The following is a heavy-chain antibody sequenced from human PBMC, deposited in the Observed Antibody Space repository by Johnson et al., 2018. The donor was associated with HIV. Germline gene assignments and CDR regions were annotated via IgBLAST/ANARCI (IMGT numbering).Heavy chain of an antibody. CDR1: GFTFSSYA. J-gene: IGHJ3*02. CDR2: IRSKANSYAT. D-gene: IGHD3-3*01. Sequence: MLLVESGGGVVQPGRSLRLSCAASGFTFSSYAMHWVRQAPGKGLEWVGRIRSKANSYATAYAASVKGRFTISRDNSKNTLYLQMNSLRAEDTAVYYCAKDLRSGNRREAFDIWGQGTMVTVSS. CDR3: AKDLRSGNRREAFDI. V-gene: IGHV3-73*01.